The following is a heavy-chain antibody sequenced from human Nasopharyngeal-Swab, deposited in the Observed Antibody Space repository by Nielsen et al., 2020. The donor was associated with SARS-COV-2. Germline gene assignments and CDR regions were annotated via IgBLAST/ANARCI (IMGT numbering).Heavy chain of an antibody. J-gene: IGHJ4*02. CDR3: ARDAPPARLGY. Sequence: WIRQPPGKGLEWVSSISSSSSYIYYADSVKGRFTVPRDNAKNSLYLQMNSLRAGDTAIYYCARDAPPARLGYWGQGTLVTVSS. CDR2: ISSSSSYI. V-gene: IGHV3-21*01. D-gene: IGHD1-1*01.